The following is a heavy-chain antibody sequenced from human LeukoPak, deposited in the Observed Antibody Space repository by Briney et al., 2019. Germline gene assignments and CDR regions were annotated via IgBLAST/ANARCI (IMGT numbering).Heavy chain of an antibody. J-gene: IGHJ6*02. CDR2: ITSGNSAM. Sequence: GGSLRLSCAASGFTVSSNYMNWVRQAPGKGLEWISYITSGNSAMHYADSVKGRFTISRDNAKNSLYLQMNSLRDEDTAVYYCARDDCGGGTCRDNFYFFGMDVWGQGTTVTVPS. V-gene: IGHV3-48*02. D-gene: IGHD2-15*01. CDR1: GFTVSSNY. CDR3: ARDDCGGGTCRDNFYFFGMDV.